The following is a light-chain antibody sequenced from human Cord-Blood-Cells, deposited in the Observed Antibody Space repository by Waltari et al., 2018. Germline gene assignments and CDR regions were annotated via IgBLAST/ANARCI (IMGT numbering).Light chain of an antibody. CDR3: QQSYSTPRT. J-gene: IGKJ1*01. CDR2: AAS. V-gene: IGKV1-39*01. Sequence: DIQMTQSTSSLSASVGDRVPITCRASQSISSYLNWYQQKPGKAPKLLIYAASSLQSGVPSRFSGSGSGTDFTLTISSLQPEDFATYYCQQSYSTPRTFGQGTKVEIK. CDR1: QSISSY.